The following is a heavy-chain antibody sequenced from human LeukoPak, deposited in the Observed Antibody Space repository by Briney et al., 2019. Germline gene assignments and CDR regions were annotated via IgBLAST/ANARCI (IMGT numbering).Heavy chain of an antibody. Sequence: SSVKVSCKASGGTLSSYAISWVRQAPGQGLDWMGGIIPIFGTANYAQKFQGRVTITTDESTSTAYMELRRVRSGDTAVYYCARAPLGPSYYYYFMDVWGKGNTVSVSS. CDR1: GGTLSSYA. CDR3: ARAPLGPSYYYYFMDV. V-gene: IGHV1-69*05. D-gene: IGHD1-26*01. CDR2: IIPIFGTA. J-gene: IGHJ6*03.